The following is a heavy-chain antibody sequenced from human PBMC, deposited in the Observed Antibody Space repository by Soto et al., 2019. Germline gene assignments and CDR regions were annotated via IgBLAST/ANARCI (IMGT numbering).Heavy chain of an antibody. D-gene: IGHD2-8*02. CDR3: AKDYIWSLDY. CDR2: ITSDGGST. Sequence: GSLRLSCVASGITFGSRVMRWVRQAPGKGLEWVSTITSDGGSTYYADSVKGRFTISRDNSKNTLYLQMNSLRAEDTAVYYCAKDYIWSLDYWGQGSLVTVSS. V-gene: IGHV3-23*01. CDR1: GITFGSRV. J-gene: IGHJ4*02.